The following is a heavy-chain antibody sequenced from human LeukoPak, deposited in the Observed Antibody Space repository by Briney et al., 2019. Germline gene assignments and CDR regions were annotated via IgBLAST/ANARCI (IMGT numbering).Heavy chain of an antibody. CDR2: IRGSGGST. CDR1: RFTFSSYA. D-gene: IGHD5-12*01. Sequence: GGSLRLSCAASRFTFSSYAMSWVRQAPGKGLEWVSAIRGSGGSTYYADPVKGRFTRSRYNSKNSLYLQMNRLRAEDTAVYYCATRGIYSGYDYFDYWGQGTLVTVSS. J-gene: IGHJ4*02. V-gene: IGHV3-23*01. CDR3: ATRGIYSGYDYFDY.